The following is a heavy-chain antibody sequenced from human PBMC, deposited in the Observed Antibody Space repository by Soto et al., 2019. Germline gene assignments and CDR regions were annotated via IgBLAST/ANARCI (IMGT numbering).Heavy chain of an antibody. CDR3: ARARRGYCSGGSCYSFDY. J-gene: IGHJ4*02. CDR1: GSSISSYY. CDR2: IYYSGST. D-gene: IGHD2-15*01. Sequence: SETLSLTCTVSGSSISSYYWSWIRQPPGKGLEWIGYIYYSGSTNYNPSLKSRVTISVDTSKNQFSLKLSSVTAADTAVYCCARARRGYCSGGSCYSFDYWGQGTLVTVSS. V-gene: IGHV4-59*01.